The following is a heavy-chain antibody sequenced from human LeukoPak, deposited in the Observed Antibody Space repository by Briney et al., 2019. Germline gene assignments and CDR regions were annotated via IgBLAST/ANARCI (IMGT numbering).Heavy chain of an antibody. CDR1: GGSISSHY. CDR2: IYYSGST. D-gene: IGHD3-3*01. CDR3: AREWRSSYYYYYIDV. Sequence: PSETLSLTCTVSGGSISSHYWSWIRQPPGKGLEWIGYIYYSGSTNYNPSLKSRVTISVDTSKNQFSLKLSSVTAADTAVYYCAREWRSSYYYYYIDVWGKGTTVTVSS. J-gene: IGHJ6*03. V-gene: IGHV4-59*11.